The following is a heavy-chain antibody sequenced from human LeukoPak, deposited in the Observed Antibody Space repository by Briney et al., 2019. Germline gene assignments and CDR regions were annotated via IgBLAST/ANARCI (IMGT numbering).Heavy chain of an antibody. CDR3: ARESGHCSGDNCFYFFDL. D-gene: IGHD2-21*01. V-gene: IGHV1-69*01. J-gene: IGHJ4*02. CDR1: GGTFSSYA. Sequence: ASVKVSCKASGGTFSSYAISWVRQAPGQGLEWMGGIIPIFGTANYAQKFQGRVTITADESTSTAYMELSSLRSEDTAVYYCARESGHCSGDNCFYFFDLWGPGFLLTVSS. CDR2: IIPIFGTA.